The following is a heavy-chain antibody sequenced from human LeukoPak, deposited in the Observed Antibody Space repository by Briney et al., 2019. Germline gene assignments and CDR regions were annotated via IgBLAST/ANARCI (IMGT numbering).Heavy chain of an antibody. J-gene: IGHJ4*02. CDR3: AKDEWYYDFWSGLE. D-gene: IGHD3-3*01. V-gene: IGHV3-23*01. CDR1: GFTFSSYA. Sequence: GGSLRLSCAASGFTFSSYAMSWVRQAPGKGLEWVSAISGSGGSTYYADSVKGRFTISRDNSKNTLYLRMNSLRAEDTAVYYCAKDEWYYDFWSGLEWGQGTLVTVSS. CDR2: ISGSGGST.